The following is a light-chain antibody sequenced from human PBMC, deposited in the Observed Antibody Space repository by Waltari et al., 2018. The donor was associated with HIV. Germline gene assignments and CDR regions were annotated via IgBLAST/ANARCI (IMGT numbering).Light chain of an antibody. CDR1: KLGDKY. CDR2: QDR. J-gene: IGLJ2*01. V-gene: IGLV3-1*01. CDR3: QAWDSRSVV. Sequence: SYELIQPPSVSVSPGQTASITCSGDKLGDKYACWYQQKPGQSPVLVIHQDRKRPAGIPERFSGSNSGNTAALAISRTQAMDEADYYCQAWDSRSVVFGGGTKLTVL.